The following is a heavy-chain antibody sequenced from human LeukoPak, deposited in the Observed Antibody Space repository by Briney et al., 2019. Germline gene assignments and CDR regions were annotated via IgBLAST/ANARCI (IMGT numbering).Heavy chain of an antibody. J-gene: IGHJ5*02. CDR1: GFTFSTYW. CDR3: ARGSGWNYRGTWFDP. Sequence: GGSLRLSCAASGFTFSTYWMHWVRQSPGKGLVWVSRINMDGTTISYAGSVEGRFTISRDNAKNSLYLQMNSLRAGDTALYHCARGSGWNYRGTWFDPWGQGTLVTVSS. D-gene: IGHD1-7*01. V-gene: IGHV3-74*01. CDR2: INMDGTTI.